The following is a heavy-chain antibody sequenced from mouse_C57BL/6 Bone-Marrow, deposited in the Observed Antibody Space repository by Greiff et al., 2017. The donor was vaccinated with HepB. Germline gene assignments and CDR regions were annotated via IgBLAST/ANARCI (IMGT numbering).Heavy chain of an antibody. CDR1: GFTFSSYG. CDR3: ARRVRVFFDY. Sequence: EVMLVESGGDLVKPGGSLKLSCAASGFTFSSYGMSWVRPTPDKRLEWVATISSGGSYTYYPDSVKGRFTISRDNAKNTLYLQMSSLKSEDTAMYYCARRVRVFFDYWGQGTTLTVSS. D-gene: IGHD2-1*01. CDR2: ISSGGSYT. V-gene: IGHV5-6*02. J-gene: IGHJ2*01.